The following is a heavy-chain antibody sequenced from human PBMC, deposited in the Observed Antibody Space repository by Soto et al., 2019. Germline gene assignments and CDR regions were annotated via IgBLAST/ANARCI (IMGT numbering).Heavy chain of an antibody. V-gene: IGHV1-69*13. CDR1: GGTFSSYA. D-gene: IGHD6-13*01. Sequence: GASVKVSCKASGGTFSSYAISWVRQAPGQGLEWMGGIIPIFGTANYAQKFQGRVTITADESTSTAYMELSSLRSEDTAVYYCARSRVEQQLGGFDYWGQGTLVTVSS. J-gene: IGHJ4*02. CDR2: IIPIFGTA. CDR3: ARSRVEQQLGGFDY.